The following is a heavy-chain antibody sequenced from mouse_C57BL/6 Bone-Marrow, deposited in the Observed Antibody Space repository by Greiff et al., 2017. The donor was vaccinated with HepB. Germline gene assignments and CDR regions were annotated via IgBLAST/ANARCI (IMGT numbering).Heavy chain of an antibody. Sequence: EVQVVESGGGLVQPRGSLKLSCAASGFTFSDYYMYLVRQSPEKRLEWVAYISTGGGSTYYPDTVKGRFSIARDNAKNTLYLQMSRLKSEDTSMYYSARRGEADMDYWGQGTSVTVSS. V-gene: IGHV5-12*01. CDR1: GFTFSDYY. J-gene: IGHJ4*01. CDR3: ARRGEADMDY. CDR2: ISTGGGST.